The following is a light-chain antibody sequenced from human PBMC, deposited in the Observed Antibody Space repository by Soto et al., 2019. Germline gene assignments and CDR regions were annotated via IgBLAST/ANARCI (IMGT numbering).Light chain of an antibody. J-gene: IGKJ4*01. CDR3: QQRSNWPLT. CDR1: QSISNY. Sequence: EIVLTQSPATLSLSPGETATLSCSASQSISNYLAWYQQKPGQAPRLLIYAASKRATGIPARFGGSGSGTDFTLTISSLEPEDLALYYCQQRSNWPLTFGGGTEVEIK. V-gene: IGKV3-11*01. CDR2: AAS.